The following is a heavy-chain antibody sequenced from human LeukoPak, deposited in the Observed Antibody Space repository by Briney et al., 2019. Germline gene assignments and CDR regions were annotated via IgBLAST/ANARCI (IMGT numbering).Heavy chain of an antibody. J-gene: IGHJ4*02. CDR1: GFTFSSYP. D-gene: IGHD6-19*01. V-gene: IGHV3-30*04. CDR2: ISYDGSNK. CDR3: ARVALPQWLVREFDS. Sequence: PGRSLRLSCAASGFTFSSYPMHWVRQAPGKGLEWVAVISYDGSNKYYADSVKGRFTISRDNSKNTLYLQMNSLRAEDTAVYYCARVALPQWLVREFDSWGQGTLVTVSS.